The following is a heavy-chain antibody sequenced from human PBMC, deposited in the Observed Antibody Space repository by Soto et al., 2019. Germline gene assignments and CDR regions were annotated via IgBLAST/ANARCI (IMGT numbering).Heavy chain of an antibody. Sequence: SETLSLTCTVSGGSSSSGGYYWSWIRQHPGKGLEWIGYIYYSGSTYYNPSLKSRVTISVDTSKNQFSLKLSSVTAADTAVYYCARDSYSYYYDSSGYLDYWGQGTLVTVSS. CDR1: GGSSSSGGYY. V-gene: IGHV4-31*03. J-gene: IGHJ4*02. CDR2: IYYSGST. D-gene: IGHD3-22*01. CDR3: ARDSYSYYYDSSGYLDY.